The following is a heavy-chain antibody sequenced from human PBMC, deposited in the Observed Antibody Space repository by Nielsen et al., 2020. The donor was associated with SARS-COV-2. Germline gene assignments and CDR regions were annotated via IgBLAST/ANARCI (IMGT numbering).Heavy chain of an antibody. V-gene: IGHV4-34*01. CDR1: GGSFSGYY. CDR2: INHSGST. D-gene: IGHD6-13*01. CDR3: ARGRAAAGTDY. J-gene: IGHJ4*02. Sequence: GSLRLSCAVYGGSFSGYYWSWIRQPPGKGLEWIGEINHSGSTNYNPSLKSRVTISVDTSKNQFSLKLSSVTAADTAVYYCARGRAAAGTDYWGQGTLVTVSS.